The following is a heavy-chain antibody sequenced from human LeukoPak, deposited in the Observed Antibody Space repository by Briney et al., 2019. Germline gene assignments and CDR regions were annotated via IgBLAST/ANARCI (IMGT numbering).Heavy chain of an antibody. J-gene: IGHJ4*02. CDR3: ASWAYSSSSTDY. CDR1: GGSITSSSYY. Sequence: PSETLSLTCTVSGGSITSSSYYWSWIRQPAGKGLEWIGRIYTSGSTNYNPSLKSRVTMSVDTSKNQFSLKLSSVTAADTAVYYCASWAYSSSSTDYWGQGTLVTVSS. D-gene: IGHD6-6*01. V-gene: IGHV4-61*02. CDR2: IYTSGST.